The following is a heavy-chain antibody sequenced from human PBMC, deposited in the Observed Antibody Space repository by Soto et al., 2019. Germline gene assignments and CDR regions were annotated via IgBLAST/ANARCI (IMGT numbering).Heavy chain of an antibody. Sequence: QVQLVQSGAEVKKPGSSVKVSCKASGGTFSSYTISWVRQAPGQGLEWMGRIIPILGIANYAQKFQGRVTITADKSTSTAYMELSSLISEDTAVYYCARCIWNYALLGFDPWGQGTLVTVSS. J-gene: IGHJ5*02. D-gene: IGHD1-7*01. CDR1: GGTFSSYT. CDR2: IIPILGIA. V-gene: IGHV1-69*02. CDR3: ARCIWNYALLGFDP.